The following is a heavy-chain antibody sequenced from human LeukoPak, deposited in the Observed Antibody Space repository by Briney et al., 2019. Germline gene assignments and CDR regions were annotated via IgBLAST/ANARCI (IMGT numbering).Heavy chain of an antibody. V-gene: IGHV3-23*01. CDR3: AKGVAGTYYYYGMDV. CDR1: GFTFSSYW. D-gene: IGHD2-15*01. J-gene: IGHJ6*02. Sequence: GGSLRLSCAASGFTFSSYWMHWVRQAPGKGLEWVSAISGSGGSTYYADSVKGRFTISRDNSKNTLYLQMNSLRAEDTAVYYCAKGVAGTYYYYGMDVWGQGTTVTVSS. CDR2: ISGSGGST.